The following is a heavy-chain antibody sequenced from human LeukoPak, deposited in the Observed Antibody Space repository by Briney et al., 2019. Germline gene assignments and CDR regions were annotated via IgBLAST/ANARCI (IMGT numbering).Heavy chain of an antibody. J-gene: IGHJ5*02. D-gene: IGHD3-3*01. V-gene: IGHV1-18*01. CDR1: GGTFSSYA. CDR2: ISIYNGNT. Sequence: ASVKVSCKASGGTFSSYAISWVRQAPGQGLEWMGWISIYNGNTDYAQKLRGRVTMTTDTSTGTAYLELRGLRSDDTAVYYCARITYDFWSGYYMPDDPWGQGTLVTVSS. CDR3: ARITYDFWSGYYMPDDP.